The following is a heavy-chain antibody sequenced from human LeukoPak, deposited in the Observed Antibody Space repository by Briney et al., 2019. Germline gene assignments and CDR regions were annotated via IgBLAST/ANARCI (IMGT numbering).Heavy chain of an antibody. V-gene: IGHV3-73*01. J-gene: IGHJ4*02. D-gene: IGHD1-1*01. CDR1: GFTFSVSP. CDR3: AGAPHDNWAELDY. Sequence: PGGSLRLSCAASGFTFSVSPIHWVRQASGKGLEWVGRIRSRRNGYASEYAASSKGRFFISRDDSTNTAYLQMSSLKTEDTAVYYCAGAPHDNWAELDYWGQGALVTVSS. CDR2: IRSRRNGYAS.